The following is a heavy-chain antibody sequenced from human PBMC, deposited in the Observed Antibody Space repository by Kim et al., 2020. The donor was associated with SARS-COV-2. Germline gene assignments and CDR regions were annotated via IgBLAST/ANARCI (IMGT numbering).Heavy chain of an antibody. D-gene: IGHD3-16*01. V-gene: IGHV4-59*08. J-gene: IGHJ4*02. Sequence: TNSNPPRRSRATISVDTSKNPFSLTLSSVPAADTAVYYCARHLGGANFDYWGQGTLVTVSS. CDR2: T. CDR3: ARHLGGANFDY.